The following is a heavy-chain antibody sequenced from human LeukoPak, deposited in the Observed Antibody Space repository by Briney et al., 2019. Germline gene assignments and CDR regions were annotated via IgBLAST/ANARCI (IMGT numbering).Heavy chain of an antibody. CDR1: GFTFSSYS. Sequence: GGSLRLSCAASGFTFSSYSMNWVRQAPGKGLEWVSSISSSSSYIYYADSVKGRFTISRDNAKNPLYLQMNSLRAEDTAVYYCARDGGAYGSGSYYAYDYWGQGTLVTVSS. V-gene: IGHV3-21*01. D-gene: IGHD3-10*01. CDR3: ARDGGAYGSGSYYAYDY. CDR2: ISSSSSYI. J-gene: IGHJ4*02.